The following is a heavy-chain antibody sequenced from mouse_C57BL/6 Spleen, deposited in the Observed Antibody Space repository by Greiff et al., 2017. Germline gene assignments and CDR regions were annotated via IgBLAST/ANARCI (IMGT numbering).Heavy chain of an antibody. J-gene: IGHJ2*01. CDR1: GYTFTSYT. Sequence: QVQLQQSGAELARPGASVKMSCKASGYTFTSYTMHWVKQRPGQGLEWIGYINPSSGYTKYNQKFKDKATLTADKSSSTAYMQLSSLTSEDSAVXYCAGLGGYFDYWGQGTTLTVSS. D-gene: IGHD4-1*01. V-gene: IGHV1-4*01. CDR3: AGLGGYFDY. CDR2: INPSSGYT.